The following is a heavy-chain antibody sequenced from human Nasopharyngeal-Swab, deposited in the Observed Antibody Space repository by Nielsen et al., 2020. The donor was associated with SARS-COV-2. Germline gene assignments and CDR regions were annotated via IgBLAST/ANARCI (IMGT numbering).Heavy chain of an antibody. CDR1: GGSFSGYY. D-gene: IGHD6-13*01. CDR3: ARYSSSWLYYYGMDV. V-gene: IGHV4-34*01. Sequence: GSLRLSCAVYGGSFSGYYWSWIRQPPGKGLEWIGEINHSGSTNYNPSLKSRVTISVDTSKNQFSLKLSSVTAADTAVYYCARYSSSWLYYYGMDVWGQGTTVTVSS. CDR2: INHSGST. J-gene: IGHJ6*02.